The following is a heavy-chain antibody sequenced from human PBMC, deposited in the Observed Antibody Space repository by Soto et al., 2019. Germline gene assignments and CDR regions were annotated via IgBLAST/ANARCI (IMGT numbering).Heavy chain of an antibody. D-gene: IGHD1-7*01. Sequence: QVQLVQSGAEVKKPGSSVKVSCKASGGTFSSYAISWVRQAPGQGLEWMGGLIPIFGTANYAPKFQGRVTITADESTSTAYMELSSLRSEDTAVYYCASHGITGTWVYCDGRDVGGQGTTVTVSS. CDR2: LIPIFGTA. CDR3: ASHGITGTWVYCDGRDV. V-gene: IGHV1-69*12. J-gene: IGHJ6*02. CDR1: GGTFSSYA.